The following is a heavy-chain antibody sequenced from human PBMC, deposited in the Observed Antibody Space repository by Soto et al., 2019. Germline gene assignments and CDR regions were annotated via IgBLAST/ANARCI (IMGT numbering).Heavy chain of an antibody. D-gene: IGHD1-26*01. V-gene: IGHV4-61*01. J-gene: IGHJ4*02. CDR3: ARIVVGVTVDL. CDR1: DASVWSDSYF. CDR2: ISHTGDT. Sequence: QVQLRESGPGLLKPSETLSLTCTVSDASVWSDSYFWTWIRQPPGKGLEWIAYISHTGDTNYNPSLKSRVTMSIDTSRNQFSLTVTSVTAADTAVYFCARIVVGVTVDLWGQGSLVTVSS.